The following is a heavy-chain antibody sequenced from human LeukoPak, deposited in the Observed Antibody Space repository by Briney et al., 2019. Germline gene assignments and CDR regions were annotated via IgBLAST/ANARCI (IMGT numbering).Heavy chain of an antibody. CDR2: IYYSGST. J-gene: IGHJ6*03. CDR1: GGSISSYY. D-gene: IGHD1-1*01. V-gene: IGHV4-59*08. CDR3: ARLWNLFYYCMDV. Sequence: SETLSLTCTVSGGSISSYYWSWIRQPPGKGLEWIGYIYYSGSTNYNPSLKSRVTISVDTSKNQFSLKLSSVTAADTAVYYCARLWNLFYYCMDVWGKGTTVTVS.